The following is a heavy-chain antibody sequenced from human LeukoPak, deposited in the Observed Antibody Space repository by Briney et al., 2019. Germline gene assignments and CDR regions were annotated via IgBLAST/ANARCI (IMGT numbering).Heavy chain of an antibody. CDR1: VGSISSYY. CDR2: IYYSGST. V-gene: IGHV4-59*01. D-gene: IGHD6-19*01. Sequence: PSETLSLTCTVSVGSISSYYWSWIRQPPWKGLEWIGDIYYSGSTNYNPSLKSRVTISVDTSKNQFSLKLSSVTAADTAVYYCARGRIAVAGTKNYFDYWGQGTLVTVSS. CDR3: ARGRIAVAGTKNYFDY. J-gene: IGHJ4*02.